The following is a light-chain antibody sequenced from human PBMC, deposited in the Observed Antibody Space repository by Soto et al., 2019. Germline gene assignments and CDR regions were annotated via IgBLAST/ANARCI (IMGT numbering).Light chain of an antibody. Sequence: DNQMTQSPSSLSASVGDRVTITCQASQDISNYLNWYQQKPGKVPKLLIYDASNLETGVPSRFSGSGSDTDFTFTISSLQPEDIATYYCQQYYRGITFGPGTKVDIK. V-gene: IGKV1-33*01. CDR1: QDISNY. J-gene: IGKJ3*01. CDR3: QQYYRGIT. CDR2: DAS.